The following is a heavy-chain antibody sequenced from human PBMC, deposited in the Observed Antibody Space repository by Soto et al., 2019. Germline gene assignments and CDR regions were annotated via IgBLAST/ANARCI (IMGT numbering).Heavy chain of an antibody. Sequence: GGSLRLSCAASGFTFSSSAMSWVRQAPGKGLEWVSAVSGSGGTTYYADSVRGRFTISRDNSKNTLYLQMNSLRAEDTAIYFCARCTVESIVTSGWCHYLDSWGQGTLVTVSS. V-gene: IGHV3-23*01. CDR3: ARCTVESIVTSGWCHYLDS. CDR1: GFTFSSSA. D-gene: IGHD6-19*01. J-gene: IGHJ5*01. CDR2: VSGSGGTT.